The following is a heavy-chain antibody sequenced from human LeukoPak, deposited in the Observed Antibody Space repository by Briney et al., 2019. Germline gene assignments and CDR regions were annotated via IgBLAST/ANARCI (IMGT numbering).Heavy chain of an antibody. CDR1: GYTFTGYY. J-gene: IGHJ5*02. Sequence: ASGKVSCKASGYTFTGYYIHWVRQAPGQGLEWMGWINPNSGGTNYAQKFKGRVTMARDTSISTAYLELSRLRSDDTAVYYCARARAACSSTSCYDNCFDPWGQGTLVTVSS. V-gene: IGHV1-2*02. CDR2: INPNSGGT. CDR3: ARARAACSSTSCYDNCFDP. D-gene: IGHD2-2*01.